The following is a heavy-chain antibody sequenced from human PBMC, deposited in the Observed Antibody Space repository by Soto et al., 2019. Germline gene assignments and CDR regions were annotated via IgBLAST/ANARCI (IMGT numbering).Heavy chain of an antibody. D-gene: IGHD4-17*01. CDR1: GYTFVYYE. Sequence: QVQLVQSGAEVKKPGASVKVSCKASGYTFVYYEITWVRQAPGQGLEWMGWISAYSGNRNYAQKLQGRLTMTTDTSTNTASMELRSLTSDDTAVYYCARVVKAGDYGDYGKYYFDYWGHGTLVTVSS. J-gene: IGHJ4*01. V-gene: IGHV1-18*04. CDR3: ARVVKAGDYGDYGKYYFDY. CDR2: ISAYSGNR.